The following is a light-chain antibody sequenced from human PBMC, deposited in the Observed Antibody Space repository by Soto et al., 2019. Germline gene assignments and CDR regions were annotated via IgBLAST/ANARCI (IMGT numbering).Light chain of an antibody. CDR1: SSDVGGYNY. CDR2: EVS. Sequence: QSALTQPPSASGSPGQSVTISCTGTSSDVGGYNYVSWYQHHPGKAPKLMIYEVSKRPSGVPDRFSGSKSGNTASLTVSGLQAEDQADYYCISYAGSNNRGVFGSGTKVTVL. J-gene: IGLJ1*01. CDR3: ISYAGSNNRGV. V-gene: IGLV2-8*01.